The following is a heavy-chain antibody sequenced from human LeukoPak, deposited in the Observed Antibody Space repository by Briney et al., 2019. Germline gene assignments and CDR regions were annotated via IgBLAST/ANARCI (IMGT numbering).Heavy chain of an antibody. Sequence: ASVKVSCKASGYTFTSYDINWVRQATGLGLEWMGWMNPNSGNTGHAQKFQGRVTMTRNTSISTAYMELSSLRSEDTAVYYCARRYSSGWYYDYWSQGTLVTVSS. J-gene: IGHJ4*02. CDR2: MNPNSGNT. D-gene: IGHD6-19*01. CDR3: ARRYSSGWYYDY. V-gene: IGHV1-8*01. CDR1: GYTFTSYD.